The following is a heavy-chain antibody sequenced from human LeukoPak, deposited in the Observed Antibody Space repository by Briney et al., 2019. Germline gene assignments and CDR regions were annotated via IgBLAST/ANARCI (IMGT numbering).Heavy chain of an antibody. CDR1: GFTFSSYA. J-gene: IGHJ3*02. CDR3: AKDSPVATI. V-gene: IGHV3-23*01. Sequence: PGGSLRLSCAASGFTFSSYAMSWVRQAPGKGLEWVSSITSSGDGTYYADSVKGRFTIFRDNSKNTLYLQMNGLRAEDTAVYYCAKDSPVATIRGQGTMDTVSS. D-gene: IGHD5-12*01. CDR2: ITSSGDGT.